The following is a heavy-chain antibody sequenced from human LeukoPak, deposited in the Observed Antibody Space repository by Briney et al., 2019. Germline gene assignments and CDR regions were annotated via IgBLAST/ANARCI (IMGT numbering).Heavy chain of an antibody. V-gene: IGHV4-34*01. J-gene: IGHJ4*02. CDR3: ARWGDCSGGSCYSGLHLDY. D-gene: IGHD2-15*01. CDR1: GGSFSGYY. CDR2: INHSGST. Sequence: SETLSLTCAVYGGSFSGYYWSWIRQPPGKGLEWIGEINHSGSTNYNPSLKSRVTISVDTPKNQFSLKLSSVTAADTAVYYCARWGDCSGGSCYSGLHLDYWGQGTLVTVSS.